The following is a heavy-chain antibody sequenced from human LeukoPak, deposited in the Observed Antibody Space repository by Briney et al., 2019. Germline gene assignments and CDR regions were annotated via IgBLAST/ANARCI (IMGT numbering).Heavy chain of an antibody. D-gene: IGHD2-8*01. CDR2: IYYGGNT. Sequence: SETLSLTCTVPGGSISSGGYYWSWIRQNPGKGLEWIGYIYYGGNTYYNPSLKSRATISVDTSKNQFSLKLTSVTAADTALYYCARGVYPDFWGQGTLVTVSS. J-gene: IGHJ4*02. V-gene: IGHV4-31*03. CDR3: ARGVYPDF. CDR1: GGSISSGGYY.